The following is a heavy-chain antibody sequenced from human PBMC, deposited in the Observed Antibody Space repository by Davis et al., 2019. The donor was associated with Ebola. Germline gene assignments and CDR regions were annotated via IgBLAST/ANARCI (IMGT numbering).Heavy chain of an antibody. D-gene: IGHD4-17*01. Sequence: ASVKVSCKASGYTFTSYYMHWVRQAPGQGLEWMGWINPNSGGTNYAQKFQGWVTMTRDTSTSTVYMELSSLRSEDTAVYYCASAGMTTYTLGLKYYYYYGMDVWGQGTTVTVSS. CDR1: GYTFTSYY. CDR3: ASAGMTTYTLGLKYYYYYGMDV. J-gene: IGHJ6*02. V-gene: IGHV1-2*04. CDR2: INPNSGGT.